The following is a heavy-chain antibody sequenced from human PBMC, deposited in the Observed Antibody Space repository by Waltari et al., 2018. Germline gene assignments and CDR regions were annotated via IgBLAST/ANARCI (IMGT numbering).Heavy chain of an antibody. V-gene: IGHV1-69*04. CDR1: GGTFSSYA. CDR3: ARMSDYGDAGFDY. Sequence: QVQLVQSGAEVKKPGSSVKVSCKASGGTFSSYAISWVRQAPGQGLEWMGRIIPILGIANYAQKFQGRVTITADKSTSTAYMELSSLRSEDTAVYYCARMSDYGDAGFDYWGQGTLVTVSS. CDR2: IIPILGIA. J-gene: IGHJ4*02. D-gene: IGHD4-17*01.